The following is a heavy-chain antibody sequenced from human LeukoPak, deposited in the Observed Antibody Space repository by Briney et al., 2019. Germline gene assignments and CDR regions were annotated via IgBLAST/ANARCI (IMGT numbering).Heavy chain of an antibody. V-gene: IGHV1-18*01. CDR3: ARDMVWNLGYCSSTSCYGSWFDP. CDR1: GYTFTSYG. J-gene: IGHJ5*02. Sequence: ASVKVSCKASGYTFTSYGISWVRQAPGQGLEWMGWISAYNGDTSYAQKLQGRVTMTTDTSTSTAYMELRSLRSDDTAVYYCARDMVWNLGYCSSTSCYGSWFDPWGQGTLVTVSS. CDR2: ISAYNGDT. D-gene: IGHD2-2*01.